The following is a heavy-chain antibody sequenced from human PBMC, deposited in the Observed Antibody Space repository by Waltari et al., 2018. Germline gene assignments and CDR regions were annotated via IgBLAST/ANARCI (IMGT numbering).Heavy chain of an antibody. CDR3: ARDQAHDFWSGYYTFDY. CDR2: IYHSGTT. CDR1: GYSISSGYY. J-gene: IGHJ4*02. Sequence: QVQLQESGPGLVKPSETLSLTCTVSGYSISSGYYWGWIRQPQGKGLEWIGSIYHSGTTYYNPSLKSRVTISVDTSKNQCSLKRSSVTAADTAVYYCARDQAHDFWSGYYTFDYWGQGTLVTVSS. D-gene: IGHD3-3*01. V-gene: IGHV4-38-2*02.